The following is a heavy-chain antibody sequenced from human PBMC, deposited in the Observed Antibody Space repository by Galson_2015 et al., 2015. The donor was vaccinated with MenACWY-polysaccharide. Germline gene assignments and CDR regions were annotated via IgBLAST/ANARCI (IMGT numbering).Heavy chain of an antibody. CDR2: TYYRSKWFN. CDR3: ARGTGGYDY. J-gene: IGHJ4*02. D-gene: IGHD1-26*01. CDR1: GDSVSDHSAA. Sequence: CAISGDSVSDHSAAWNWIRQSPSRGLEWLGRTYYRSKWFNDYAVSVKSRITITPDTSKNQFFLQLSSVTPEDTAVYYCARGTGGYDYWGQGTLVTVSS. V-gene: IGHV6-1*01.